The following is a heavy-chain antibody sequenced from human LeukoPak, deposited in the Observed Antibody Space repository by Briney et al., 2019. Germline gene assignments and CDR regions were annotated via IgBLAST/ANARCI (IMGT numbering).Heavy chain of an antibody. V-gene: IGHV1-46*01. CDR2: INPSGGST. D-gene: IGHD4-17*01. CDR3: ARDRIGDYEDY. CDR1: GYTFTSYY. Sequence: ASVKVSCKESGYTFTSYYMHWVRQAPGQGLEWMGIINPSGGSTSYAQKFQGRVTMTRDTSTSTVYMELSSLRSEDTAVYYCARDRIGDYEDYWGQGTLVTVSS. J-gene: IGHJ4*02.